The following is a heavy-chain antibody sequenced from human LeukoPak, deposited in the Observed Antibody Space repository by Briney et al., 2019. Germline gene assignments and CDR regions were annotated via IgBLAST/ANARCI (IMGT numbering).Heavy chain of an antibody. J-gene: IGHJ4*02. CDR3: ARDHPTVAGPEAFDY. V-gene: IGHV1-69*01. CDR2: IIPIFGTA. Sequence: SVKVSCKASGGTFSSYAISWVRQAPGQGLEWMGGIIPIFGTANYAQKFQGRVTITADESTSTAYMELSSLRSEDTAVYYCARDHPTVAGPEAFDYWGQGTLVTVSS. CDR1: GGTFSSYA. D-gene: IGHD6-13*01.